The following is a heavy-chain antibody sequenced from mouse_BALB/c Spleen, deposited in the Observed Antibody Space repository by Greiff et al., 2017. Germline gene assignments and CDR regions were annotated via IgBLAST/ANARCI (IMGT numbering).Heavy chain of an antibody. Sequence: EVKLMESGPGLVKPSQSLSLTCTVTGYSITSDYAWNWIRQFPGNKLEWMGYISYSGSTSYNPSLKSRISITRDTSKNQFFLQLNSVTTEDTATYYCARDNYYFDYWGQGTTLTVSS. CDR1: GYSITSDYA. D-gene: IGHD1-3*01. CDR2: ISYSGST. J-gene: IGHJ2*01. CDR3: ARDNYYFDY. V-gene: IGHV3-2*02.